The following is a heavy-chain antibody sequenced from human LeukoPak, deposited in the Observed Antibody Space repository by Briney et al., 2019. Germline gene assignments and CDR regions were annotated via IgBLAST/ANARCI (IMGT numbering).Heavy chain of an antibody. J-gene: IGHJ4*02. CDR2: IKQDGSEK. V-gene: IGHV3-7*01. D-gene: IGHD2-2*01. CDR3: AREEGQYRPNPLDY. CDR1: GFTFSSYW. Sequence: PGGSLRLSCAASGFTFSSYWLSWVRQAPGKGLEWVANIKQDGSEKYYVDSVKGRFTISRDNAKNSLYLQMNSLRAEDTAVYYCAREEGQYRPNPLDYWGQGTLVTVSS.